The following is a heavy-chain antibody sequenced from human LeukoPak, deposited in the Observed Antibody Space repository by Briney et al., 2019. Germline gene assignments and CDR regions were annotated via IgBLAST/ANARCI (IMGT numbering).Heavy chain of an antibody. V-gene: IGHV1-69*13. Sequence: SVKVSCKASGGTFSSYAISWVRQAPGQGLEWMGGIIPIFGTANYAQKFQGSVTITADESTSTAYMELSSLRSEDTAVYYCARGPDYYVSSGYDYYYMDVWGKGTTVTVSS. D-gene: IGHD3-22*01. J-gene: IGHJ6*03. CDR2: IIPIFGTA. CDR3: ARGPDYYVSSGYDYYYMDV. CDR1: GGTFSSYA.